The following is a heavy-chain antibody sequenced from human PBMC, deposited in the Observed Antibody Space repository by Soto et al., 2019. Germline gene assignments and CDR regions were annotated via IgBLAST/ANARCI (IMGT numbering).Heavy chain of an antibody. CDR3: AIEYSSSPPYYPIGY. Sequence: EASVKVSCKASGGTFSSYSISWVRHAPGQGLEWMGGIIPIFGTANYAQKFQGRVTITADESTSTAYMELSSLRSEDTAVYYCAIEYSSSPPYYPIGYWGQGTLVTVSS. CDR2: IIPIFGTA. D-gene: IGHD6-6*01. J-gene: IGHJ4*02. CDR1: GGTFSSYS. V-gene: IGHV1-69*13.